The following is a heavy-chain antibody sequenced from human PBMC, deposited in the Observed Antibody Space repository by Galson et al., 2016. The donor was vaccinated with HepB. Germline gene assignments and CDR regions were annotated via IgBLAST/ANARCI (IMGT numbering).Heavy chain of an antibody. CDR3: AKGRYYDSSGESDY. CDR1: GFTLSSCG. CDR2: ISGSGGST. Sequence: SLRLSCAASGFTLSSCGMSWVRQAPGKGLEWVSGISGSGGSTYYADSVKGRFTISRDNSKNTLYLQMNSLRAEDTAVYYCAKGRYYDSSGESDYWGQGTLVTVSS. D-gene: IGHD3-22*01. V-gene: IGHV3-23*01. J-gene: IGHJ4*02.